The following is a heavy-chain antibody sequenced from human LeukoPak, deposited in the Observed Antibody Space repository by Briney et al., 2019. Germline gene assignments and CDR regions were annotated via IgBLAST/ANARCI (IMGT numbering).Heavy chain of an antibody. Sequence: SETLSLTCTVSGGSISSYYWSWIRQPPGKGLEWVGYIYYSGSTNYNPSLKSRVTVSVDTSKNQFSLKLSSVTAADTAVYYCAGKESYYCDSSGPLNTHYWGQGTLVTVSS. V-gene: IGHV4-59*08. CDR1: GGSISSYY. J-gene: IGHJ4*02. D-gene: IGHD3-22*01. CDR3: AGKESYYCDSSGPLNTHY. CDR2: IYYSGST.